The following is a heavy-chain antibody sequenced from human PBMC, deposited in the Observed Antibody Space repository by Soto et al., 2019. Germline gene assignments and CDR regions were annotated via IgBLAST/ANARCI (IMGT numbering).Heavy chain of an antibody. CDR2: IYSGGST. J-gene: IGHJ6*03. D-gene: IGHD6-6*01. V-gene: IGHV3-66*01. CDR1: GFTVSSNY. CDR3: ARVPLSIADGYYYMDV. Sequence: GGSLRLSCAASGFTVSSNYMSWVRQAPGKGLEWVSVIYSGGSTYYADSVKGRFTISRDNSKNTLYLQMNSLRAEDTAVYYCARVPLSIADGYYYMDVWGKGTTVTVSS.